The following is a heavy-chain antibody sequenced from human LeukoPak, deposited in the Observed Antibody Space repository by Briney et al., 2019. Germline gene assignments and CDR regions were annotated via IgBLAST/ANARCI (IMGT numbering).Heavy chain of an antibody. V-gene: IGHV1-69*13. CDR3: ARDSYYGSGSYSLNYMDV. J-gene: IGHJ6*03. CDR1: GGTFSSYA. D-gene: IGHD3-10*01. Sequence: ASVKVSCKASGGTFSSYAISWVRQAPGQGLEWMGGIIPIFGTANYAQKFQGRVTITADESTSTAYMELSSLRSEDTAVYYCARDSYYGSGSYSLNYMDVWGKGTTVTISS. CDR2: IIPIFGTA.